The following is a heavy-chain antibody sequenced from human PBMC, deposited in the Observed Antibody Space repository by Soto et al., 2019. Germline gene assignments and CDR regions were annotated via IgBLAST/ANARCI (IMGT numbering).Heavy chain of an antibody. D-gene: IGHD3-10*01. Sequence: QVQLVESGGGVVQPGGSLRLSCAASAFTFSRHGMHWVRQAPGKGLQWVGVIWSDGSNQRYAESVKGRFTISRDNSKKTLYLQMNRLRDEDSAVSYCARERTFGENNHNYMDVWGTGITVTVSS. J-gene: IGHJ6*03. CDR2: IWSDGSNQ. CDR1: AFTFSRHG. V-gene: IGHV3-33*01. CDR3: ARERTFGENNHNYMDV.